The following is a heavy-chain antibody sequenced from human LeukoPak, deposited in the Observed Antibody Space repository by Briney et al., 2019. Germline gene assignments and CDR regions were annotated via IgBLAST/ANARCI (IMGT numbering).Heavy chain of an antibody. CDR1: GFTFSNAW. Sequence: GGSLRLSCAASGFTFSNAWMSWVRQAPGKGLEWVGRIKSKTDGGTTDYAAPVKGRFTISRDDSKNMLYLQMNSLKTEDTAVYYCIGDSSGYSVYWGQGTLVTVSS. J-gene: IGHJ4*02. D-gene: IGHD3-22*01. V-gene: IGHV3-15*01. CDR2: IKSKTDGGTT. CDR3: IGDSSGYSVY.